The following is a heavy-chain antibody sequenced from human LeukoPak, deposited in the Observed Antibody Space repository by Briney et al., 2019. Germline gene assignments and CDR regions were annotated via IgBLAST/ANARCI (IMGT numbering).Heavy chain of an antibody. Sequence: GGSLRLSCAASAFTSSSYEMNWVRQAPGKGLEWVSYISTSGSTMYYADSVKGRFTISRDNAKNSLYLQLNSLRAEDTAVYYCARDPIRYCSTTSCYTYWGQGTLVTVSS. V-gene: IGHV3-48*03. CDR2: ISTSGSTM. J-gene: IGHJ4*02. D-gene: IGHD2-2*02. CDR3: ARDPIRYCSTTSCYTY. CDR1: AFTSSSYE.